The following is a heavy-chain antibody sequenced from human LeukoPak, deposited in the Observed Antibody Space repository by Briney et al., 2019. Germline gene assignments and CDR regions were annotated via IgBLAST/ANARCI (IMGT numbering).Heavy chain of an antibody. J-gene: IGHJ4*02. Sequence: GGSLRLSCEASGFTLSTYWMNWVRQVPGKGLDWVANINPDGSGKRYVDSVKGRFTIARDNADNSLSLKMNSLRAEDTAVYYCASWGAGGNSWGQGTLVTVSS. V-gene: IGHV3-7*01. CDR3: ASWGAGGNS. CDR2: INPDGSGK. CDR1: GFTLSTYW. D-gene: IGHD3-16*01.